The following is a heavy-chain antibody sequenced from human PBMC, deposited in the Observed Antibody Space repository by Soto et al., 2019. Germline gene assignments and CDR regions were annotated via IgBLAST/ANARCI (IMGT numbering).Heavy chain of an antibody. CDR3: ARHHGPTTSETWFDP. Sequence: QVHLVQSGVEVKTPGASVKVSCQASGYTFFTYDISWVRQAPGQGLEWMGWISTYSGDTKYAQKFQGRVTMTTDTSTTTAYLELRSLRSDDMAVYYCARHHGPTTSETWFDPWGQGTLVTVSS. CDR2: ISTYSGDT. D-gene: IGHD5-12*01. V-gene: IGHV1-18*03. CDR1: GYTFFTYD. J-gene: IGHJ5*02.